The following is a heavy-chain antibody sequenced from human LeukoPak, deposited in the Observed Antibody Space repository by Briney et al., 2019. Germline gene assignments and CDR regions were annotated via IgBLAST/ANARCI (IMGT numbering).Heavy chain of an antibody. V-gene: IGHV4-30-4*08. CDR2: IYYSGST. Sequence: SETLSLTYTVSGGSITSGDDYWSWIRQPPGKGLEWIGCIYYSGSTYYNPSLKSRVTMSVDTSKNQFSLRLSSVTAADTAVYYCARGGYYYDSSGYYYPFDYWGQGTLVTVSS. J-gene: IGHJ4*02. CDR3: ARGGYYYDSSGYYYPFDY. D-gene: IGHD3-22*01. CDR1: GGSITSGDDY.